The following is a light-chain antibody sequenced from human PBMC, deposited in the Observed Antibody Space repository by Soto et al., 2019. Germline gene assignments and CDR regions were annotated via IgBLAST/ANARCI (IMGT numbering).Light chain of an antibody. V-gene: IGKV1-5*03. CDR3: QHYNSYSEA. Sequence: DIQMTQSPSTLSGSVGDRVTITCRASHTISCWLAWYQQKPGKAPKLLIYKASTLKSRVPSRFSGSGAGTEFTLTISSLQPDDFATYYCQHYNSYSEAFGQGTKVELK. CDR1: HTISCW. CDR2: KAS. J-gene: IGKJ1*01.